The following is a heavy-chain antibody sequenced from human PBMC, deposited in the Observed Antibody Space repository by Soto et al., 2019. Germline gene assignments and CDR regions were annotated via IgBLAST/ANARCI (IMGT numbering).Heavy chain of an antibody. CDR2: ISYDGSNK. D-gene: IGHD3-16*02. J-gene: IGHJ4*02. Sequence: QVQLVESGGGVVQPGRSLRLSCAASGFTFSSYGMHWVRQAPGKGLEWVAVISYDGSNKYYADSVKGRFTISRDNSKNTLYLQMNSLSAEDTAVYYCAKDLGGVIVIPGFFDYWGQGTLVTVSS. V-gene: IGHV3-30*18. CDR1: GFTFSSYG. CDR3: AKDLGGVIVIPGFFDY.